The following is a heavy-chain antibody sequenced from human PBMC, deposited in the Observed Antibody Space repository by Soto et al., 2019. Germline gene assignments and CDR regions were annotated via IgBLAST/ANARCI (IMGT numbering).Heavy chain of an antibody. CDR2: IYYSGST. CDR1: GGSISSGGYY. V-gene: IGHV4-31*03. D-gene: IGHD3-22*01. Sequence: PSETLSLTCTVSGGSISSGGYYWSWTRQHPGKGLEWIGYIYYSGSTYYNPSLKSRVTISVDTSKNQFSLKLSSVTAAETAVYYCARGGWCYYDSSGYYPPCNWFDPWGQGTLVTVSS. J-gene: IGHJ5*02. CDR3: ARGGWCYYDSSGYYPPCNWFDP.